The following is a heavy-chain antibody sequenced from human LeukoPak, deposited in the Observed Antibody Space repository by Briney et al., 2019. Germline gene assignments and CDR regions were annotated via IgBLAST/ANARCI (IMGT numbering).Heavy chain of an antibody. CDR2: IYYTGST. CDR1: GGSINTGDYY. CDR3: ARQSISGSSLSYFDY. V-gene: IGHV4-30-4*02. J-gene: IGHJ4*02. Sequence: SDTLSLTCTVSGGSINTGDYYWSWIRQPPGKGLERIGYIYYTGSTYYIPSLQSQVTMAVDTSKNQCSLKLSSVTAADTAVYYCARQSISGSSLSYFDYWGQGTLVNVSS. D-gene: IGHD3-22*01.